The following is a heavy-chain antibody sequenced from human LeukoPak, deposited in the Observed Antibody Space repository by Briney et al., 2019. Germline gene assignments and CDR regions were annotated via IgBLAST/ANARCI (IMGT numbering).Heavy chain of an antibody. V-gene: IGHV3-23*01. CDR1: GFTFNGYA. D-gene: IGHD3-10*01. CDR2: ISGSGGDT. CDR3: AKEGYYGSGSSRYYYGMDV. Sequence: GGSLRLSCAASGFTFNGYALTWVRQAPGKGLEWVSGISGSGGDTYYADSVKGRFTISRDNSKNTPYLQTNNLRAEDTAVYYCAKEGYYGSGSSRYYYGMDVWGQGTRVTVS. J-gene: IGHJ6*02.